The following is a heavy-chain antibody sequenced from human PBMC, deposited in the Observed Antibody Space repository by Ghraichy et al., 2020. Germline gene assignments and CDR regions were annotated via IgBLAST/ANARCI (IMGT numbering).Heavy chain of an antibody. CDR1: GGTLSGYY. J-gene: IGHJ6*03. CDR2: INQSGNT. V-gene: IGHV4-34*01. CDR3: ARVEGYYYYYMDV. Sequence: SETLSLTCSVYGGTLSGYYWSWIRQAPGKGLEWIAEINQSGNTNHNPSLMSRVTMSIDTSKNQISLKLSFVTAADTAVYYCARVEGYYYYYMDVWGRGTTVTVS.